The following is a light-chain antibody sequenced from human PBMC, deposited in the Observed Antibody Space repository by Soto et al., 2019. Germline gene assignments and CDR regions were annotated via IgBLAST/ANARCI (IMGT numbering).Light chain of an antibody. CDR1: QSVSSSY. CDR2: DAS. CDR3: QQYGSSPWT. V-gene: IGKV3-20*01. Sequence: EFVLTKSPATLSLSQGERATLSCRASQSVSSSYLAWYQQKPGQAPRLLIYDASTKASGIPDRISGSGSGTDFTLTSSILEPEDFAVYYCQQYGSSPWTFGQGTRVEIK. J-gene: IGKJ1*01.